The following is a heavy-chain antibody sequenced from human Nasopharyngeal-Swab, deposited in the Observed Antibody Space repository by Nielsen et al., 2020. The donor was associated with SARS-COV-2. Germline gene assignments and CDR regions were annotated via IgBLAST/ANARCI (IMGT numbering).Heavy chain of an antibody. V-gene: IGHV3-23*01. CDR3: AREWGYYGGNSFDY. Sequence: GESLKISCAASGFTFSTYAMTWVRQAPGQGLEWVSTIDAGGGNTWYADSVKGRFTISRDNSKNTLYLQMNSLRAEDTAVYYCAREWGYYGGNSFDYWGQGTLVTVSS. CDR2: IDAGGGNT. CDR1: GFTFSTYA. D-gene: IGHD4-23*01. J-gene: IGHJ4*02.